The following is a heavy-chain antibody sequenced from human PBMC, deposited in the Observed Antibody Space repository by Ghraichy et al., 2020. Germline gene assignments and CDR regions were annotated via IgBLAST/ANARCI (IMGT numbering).Heavy chain of an antibody. J-gene: IGHJ3*01. Sequence: SETLSLTCAVYGGAFSGHYWSWIRQTPGDGLQWIGEIYPSGGPNYNSSLQSRVTISVDMSKKQVFLRLTSVTAADTAVYYCARSIAAAGPWAFDVWGQGTRVTVS. V-gene: IGHV4-34*01. CDR2: IYPSGGP. D-gene: IGHD6-13*01. CDR3: ARSIAAAGPWAFDV. CDR1: GGAFSGHY.